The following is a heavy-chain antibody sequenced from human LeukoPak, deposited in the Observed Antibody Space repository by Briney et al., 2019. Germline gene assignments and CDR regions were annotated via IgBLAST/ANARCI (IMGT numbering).Heavy chain of an antibody. CDR1: GGTFSSYA. Sequence: SVKVSCKASGGTFSSYAISWVRQAPGQGLEWMGGIIPIFGTANYAQKFQGRVTITTDESTSTAYMELSSLRSEATAVYYCARLLYYCSGGSCSHRHFDYWGQGTLVTVSS. CDR2: IIPIFGTA. CDR3: ARLLYYCSGGSCSHRHFDY. D-gene: IGHD2-15*01. V-gene: IGHV1-69*05. J-gene: IGHJ4*02.